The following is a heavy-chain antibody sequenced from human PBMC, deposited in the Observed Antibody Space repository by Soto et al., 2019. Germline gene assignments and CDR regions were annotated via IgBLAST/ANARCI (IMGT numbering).Heavy chain of an antibody. D-gene: IGHD3-22*01. CDR3: ARGSSPGTTYYYDSSCYYGHY. V-gene: IGHV1-69*06. CDR2: IIPIFGTA. J-gene: IGHJ4*02. CDR1: GGTFSSYA. Sequence: QVQLVQSGAEVKKPGSSVKVSCKASGGTFSSYAISWVRQAPGQGLEWMGGIIPIFGTANYAQKFQGRVTITADKSTSTAYMELSSLRSEDTAVYYCARGSSPGTTYYYDSSCYYGHYWGQGTLVTVSS.